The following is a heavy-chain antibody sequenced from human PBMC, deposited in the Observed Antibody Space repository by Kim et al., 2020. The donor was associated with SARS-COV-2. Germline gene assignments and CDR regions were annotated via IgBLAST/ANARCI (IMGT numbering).Heavy chain of an antibody. V-gene: IGHV3-23*01. D-gene: IGHD3-3*01. CDR2: ISGSGGST. Sequence: GGSLRLSCAASGFTFSSYAMSWVRQAPGKGLEWVSAISGSGGSTYYADSVKGRFTISRDNSKNTLYLQMNSLRAEDTAVYYCANMDVLRFLELEYAFDIWGQGTMVTVSS. J-gene: IGHJ3*02. CDR3: ANMDVLRFLELEYAFDI. CDR1: GFTFSSYA.